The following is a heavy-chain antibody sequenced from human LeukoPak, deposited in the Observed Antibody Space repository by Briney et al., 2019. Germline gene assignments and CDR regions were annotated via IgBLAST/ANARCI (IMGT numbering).Heavy chain of an antibody. CDR3: ARDLRSYSGYDWERPPTGY. CDR1: GYIFTSYI. CDR2: INAYNGDT. Sequence: GASVKVSCKASGYIFTSYIISWVRQAPGQGLEWMGWINAYNGDTNYAQRVQGRVTMTTETSATTAYMGLRNLKSDDTAIYFCARDLRSYSGYDWERPPTGYWGQGTLVTVSS. D-gene: IGHD5-12*01. V-gene: IGHV1-18*01. J-gene: IGHJ4*02.